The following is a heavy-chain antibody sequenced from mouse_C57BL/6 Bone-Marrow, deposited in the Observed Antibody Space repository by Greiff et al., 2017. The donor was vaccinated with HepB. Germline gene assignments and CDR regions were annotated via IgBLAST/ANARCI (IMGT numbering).Heavy chain of an antibody. J-gene: IGHJ2*01. CDR3: DYYGSGYGY. Sequence: QVQLQQSGAELVRPGASVTLSCKASGYTFTDYEMHWVKQTPVHGLEWIGAIDPETGGTAYNQKFKGKAILTADKSSSTAYMELRSLTSEDSAVYYCDYYGSGYGYWGQGTTLTVSS. V-gene: IGHV1-15*01. CDR2: IDPETGGT. D-gene: IGHD1-1*01. CDR1: GYTFTDYE.